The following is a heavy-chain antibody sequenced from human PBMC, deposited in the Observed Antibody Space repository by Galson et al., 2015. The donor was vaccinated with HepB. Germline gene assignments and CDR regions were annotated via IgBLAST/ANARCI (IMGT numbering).Heavy chain of an antibody. J-gene: IGHJ3*02. CDR2: ISWNSGSI. CDR1: GFTFDDYA. V-gene: IGHV3-9*01. D-gene: IGHD2-15*01. Sequence: SLRLSCAASGFTFDDYAMHCVRHAPGKGLEWVSGISWNSGSIGYADSVKGRFTISRDTAKNSLYLQINSLRAEDTALYYCAKDGCTGGSCANGASAIWGPGTRAAGSS. CDR3: AKDGCTGGSCANGASAI.